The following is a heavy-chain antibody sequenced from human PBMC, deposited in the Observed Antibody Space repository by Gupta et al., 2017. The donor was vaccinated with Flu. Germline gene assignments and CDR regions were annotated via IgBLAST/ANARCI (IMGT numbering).Heavy chain of an antibody. Sequence: EVQLVESGGGLVQPGRSLRLSCIASGFTFDDFAMHWVRQAPGKGLEWVSSIIWYIGTVGYADSVKGRFTISRDNAKNSLYLQMNNLRTEDTALYHCAKDIRADSSGIDSWGQGSLVTVSS. CDR3: AKDIRADSSGIDS. CDR1: GFTFDDFA. V-gene: IGHV3-9*01. CDR2: IIWYIGTV. D-gene: IGHD6-19*01. J-gene: IGHJ4*02.